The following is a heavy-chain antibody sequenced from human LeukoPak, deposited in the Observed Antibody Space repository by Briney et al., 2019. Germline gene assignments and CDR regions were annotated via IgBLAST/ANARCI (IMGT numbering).Heavy chain of an antibody. CDR3: ASGRTTFDY. V-gene: IGHV3-7*01. Sequence: GGTLRLSCAASGFTFSDYWMSWVRQAPGKGLEWVANIKQDGSEKYYVDSVKGRFTISRDNAKNSLYLQMNSLRAEDTAVYYCASGRTTFDYWGQGTLVTVSS. CDR2: IKQDGSEK. J-gene: IGHJ4*02. CDR1: GFTFSDYW. D-gene: IGHD2/OR15-2a*01.